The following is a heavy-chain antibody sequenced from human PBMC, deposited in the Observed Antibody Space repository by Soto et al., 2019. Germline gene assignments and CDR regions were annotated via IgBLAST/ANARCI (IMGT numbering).Heavy chain of an antibody. CDR3: ARDRDSSSWYYYGMEV. Sequence: GGSLRLSCAASGFTFSSYGMHWVRQAPGKGLEWVAVIWYDGSNKYYADSVKGRFTISRDNSKNTLYLQMNSLRAEDTAVCYCARDRDSSSWYYYGMEVWGQGTTVTVSS. CDR2: IWYDGSNK. J-gene: IGHJ6*02. V-gene: IGHV3-33*01. CDR1: GFTFSSYG. D-gene: IGHD6-13*01.